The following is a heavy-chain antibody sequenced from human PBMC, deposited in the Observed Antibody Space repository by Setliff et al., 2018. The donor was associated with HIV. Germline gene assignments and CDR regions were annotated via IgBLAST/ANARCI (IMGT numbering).Heavy chain of an antibody. J-gene: IGHJ6*02. V-gene: IGHV3-21*01. CDR1: GFTFSSYS. Sequence: GGSLRLSCATSGFTFSSYSMNWVRQAPGKGLEWVSSISSSSSYIYYADSVKGRFTISRDNAKNSLYLQMNSLRAEDTAVYYCARDWHYYYYYGMDVWGQGTTVTVSS. CDR3: ARDWHYYYYYGMDV. CDR2: ISSSSSYI.